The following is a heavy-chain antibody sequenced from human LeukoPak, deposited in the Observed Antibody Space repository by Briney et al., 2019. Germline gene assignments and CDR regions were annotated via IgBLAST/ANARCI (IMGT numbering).Heavy chain of an antibody. Sequence: ASVKVSCKASAYTFTGYYMHWVRQAPGQGLEWMGWINPKSGGTNYAQKFQGRVTMTRDTSISTAYMELSRLRSDDTAVYYCARDPLLRFLEWGGFDYWGQGTLVTVSS. J-gene: IGHJ4*02. V-gene: IGHV1-2*02. CDR2: INPKSGGT. D-gene: IGHD3-3*01. CDR3: ARDPLLRFLEWGGFDY. CDR1: AYTFTGYY.